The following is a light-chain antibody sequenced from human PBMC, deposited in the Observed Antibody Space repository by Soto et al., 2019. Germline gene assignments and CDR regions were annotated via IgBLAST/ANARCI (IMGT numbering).Light chain of an antibody. Sequence: QSALTQPASVSGSPGQSITISCTGTSGDVGFYNYVSWYQHHPGKAPKLIIYDFSNRPSGVSNRFSGSKSGNTASLTISGLQAEDEANYYCSSYTSSNTLVFGGGTKLTVL. CDR3: SSYTSSNTLV. V-gene: IGLV2-14*03. CDR1: SGDVGFYNY. J-gene: IGLJ2*01. CDR2: DFS.